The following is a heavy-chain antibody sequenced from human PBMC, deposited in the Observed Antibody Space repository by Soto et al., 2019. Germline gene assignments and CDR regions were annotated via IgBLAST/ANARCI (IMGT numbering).Heavy chain of an antibody. CDR2: IRSKAYGGTT. D-gene: IGHD5-12*01. CDR3: TRSGYDLYYYYYYMDV. V-gene: IGHV3-49*03. Sequence: GGSMRLSYTSSELNFCYYSMSWIRQDQGKGLEWVGFIRSKAYGGTTEYAASVKGRFTISRDDSKSIAYLQMNSLKTEDTAVYYCTRSGYDLYYYYYYMDVRGKGTTVTVSS. CDR1: ELNFCYYS. J-gene: IGHJ6*03.